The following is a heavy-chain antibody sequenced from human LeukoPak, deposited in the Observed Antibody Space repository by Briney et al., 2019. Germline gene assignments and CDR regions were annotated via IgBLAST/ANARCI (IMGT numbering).Heavy chain of an antibody. CDR1: GYTFTSYD. D-gene: IGHD5-18*01. CDR3: ARVGYSYGHDNGYYFDY. CDR2: MNPNSGNT. Sequence: ASVKVSCKAPGYTFTSYDINWVRQATGQGLEWMGWMNPNSGNTGYAQKFQGRVTMTRNTSISTAYMELSSLRSEDTAVYYCARVGYSYGHDNGYYFDYWGQGTLVTVSS. J-gene: IGHJ4*02. V-gene: IGHV1-8*01.